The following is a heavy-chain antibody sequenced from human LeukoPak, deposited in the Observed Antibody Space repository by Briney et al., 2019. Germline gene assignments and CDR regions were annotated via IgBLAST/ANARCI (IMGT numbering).Heavy chain of an antibody. CDR3: ARPTKEGSSWYWWFDP. CDR2: INNDGSST. CDR1: GFTFSSCW. D-gene: IGHD6-13*01. J-gene: IGHJ5*02. V-gene: IGHV3-74*01. Sequence: GGSLRLSCAASGFTFSSCWMHWVRQAPGKGLVWVSRINNDGSSTSYADSVKGRFTISRDNAKNTLYLQMNSLRAEDTAVYYCARPTKEGSSWYWWFDPWGQGTLVTVSS.